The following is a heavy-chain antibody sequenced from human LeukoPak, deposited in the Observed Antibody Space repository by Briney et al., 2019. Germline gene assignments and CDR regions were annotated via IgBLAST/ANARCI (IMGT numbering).Heavy chain of an antibody. D-gene: IGHD6-13*01. CDR3: APFSAVTHYYFDY. CDR2: ISPDSGYI. CDR1: GFTFSSHS. J-gene: IGHJ4*02. Sequence: PGGSLRLSCAASGFTFSSHSLTWVRQVPGKGLEWVSSISPDSGYIYYADSVKGRFTISRDNAENSLFLQMNSLGAEDTAVYYCAPFSAVTHYYFDYWGQGTLVTVSS. V-gene: IGHV3-21*01.